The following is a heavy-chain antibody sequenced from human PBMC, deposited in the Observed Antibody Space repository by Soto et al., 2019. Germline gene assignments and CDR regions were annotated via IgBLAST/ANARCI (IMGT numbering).Heavy chain of an antibody. CDR2: IHYSGTT. D-gene: IGHD4-17*01. J-gene: IGHJ4*02. V-gene: IGHV4-59*01. CDR1: CGSINNFY. CDR3: ARKAYTDYYFDV. Sequence: SETLSLTCIVSCGSINNFYWSWMRQSPGKGLECIAYIHYSGTTYYNPSLKSRVIISLDTSENQFSLNLYTVTAADTAVYFCARKAYTDYYFDVWGPGTLVTVSS.